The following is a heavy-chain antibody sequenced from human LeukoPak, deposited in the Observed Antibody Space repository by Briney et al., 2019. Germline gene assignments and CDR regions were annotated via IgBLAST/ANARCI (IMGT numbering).Heavy chain of an antibody. Sequence: GGSLRLSCAASGFTFSTYWMYWVRQAPGKGLEWVSRINSDASSISYVDSVRGRFTISRDNAKNTLYLQMNSLRIEDTAVYYCARLGRGGGYDILTGPSWGLGTLVTVSS. V-gene: IGHV3-74*01. D-gene: IGHD3-9*01. CDR3: ARLGRGGGYDILTGPS. J-gene: IGHJ5*02. CDR2: INSDASSI. CDR1: GFTFSTYW.